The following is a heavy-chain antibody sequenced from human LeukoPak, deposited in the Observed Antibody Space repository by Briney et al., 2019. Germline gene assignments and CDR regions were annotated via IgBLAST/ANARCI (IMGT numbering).Heavy chain of an antibody. CDR2: ISSDGSNK. V-gene: IGHV3-30*04. D-gene: IGHD3-22*01. Sequence: GRSLRLSCAASRFSFSNYAMHWVRQAPGKGLQWVAVISSDGSNKYYADSVKGRFTISRDNSKNTLYLQMNSLRAEDTAVYYCAEDSSGYGDFDYWGQGTLVTVSS. J-gene: IGHJ4*02. CDR1: RFSFSNYA. CDR3: AEDSSGYGDFDY.